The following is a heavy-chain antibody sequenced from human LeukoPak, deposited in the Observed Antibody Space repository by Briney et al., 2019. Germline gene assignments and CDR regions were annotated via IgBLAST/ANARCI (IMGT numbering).Heavy chain of an antibody. J-gene: IGHJ4*02. D-gene: IGHD3-3*01. Sequence: SETLSLTCTVSGGSISSSSYYWGWIRQPPGKGLDWIGSIYYSGSTYYNPSLKSRVTISVDTSKNQFSLKLSSVTAADTAVYYCARVAYDFWSGALDYWGQGTLVTVSS. CDR2: IYYSGST. CDR1: GGSISSSSYY. CDR3: ARVAYDFWSGALDY. V-gene: IGHV4-39*07.